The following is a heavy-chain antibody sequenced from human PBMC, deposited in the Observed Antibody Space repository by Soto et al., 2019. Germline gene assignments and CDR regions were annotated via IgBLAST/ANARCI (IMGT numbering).Heavy chain of an antibody. CDR1: GYSFTSYW. Sequence: PGESLKISCKGSGYSFTSYWIGWVRQMPGKGLEWMGIIYPGDSDTRYSPSFQGQVTISADKSISTAYLQRSSLKASDTAMYYCASGSYYGHYYYYGMDVWGQGTTVTVSS. CDR3: ASGSYYGHYYYYGMDV. J-gene: IGHJ6*02. D-gene: IGHD1-26*01. CDR2: IYPGDSDT. V-gene: IGHV5-51*01.